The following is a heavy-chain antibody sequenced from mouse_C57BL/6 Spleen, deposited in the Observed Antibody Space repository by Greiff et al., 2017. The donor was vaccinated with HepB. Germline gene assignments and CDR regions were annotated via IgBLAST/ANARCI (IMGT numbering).Heavy chain of an antibody. Sequence: QVQLQQPGAELVMPGASVKLSCKASGYTFTSYWMHWVKQRPGQGLEWIGEIDPSDSYTNYNQKFKGKSTLTVDKSSSTAYMQLSSLTSEDSAVYYCARSITTVVVHYWYFDVWGTGTTVTVSS. CDR2: IDPSDSYT. J-gene: IGHJ1*03. V-gene: IGHV1-69*01. D-gene: IGHD1-1*01. CDR1: GYTFTSYW. CDR3: ARSITTVVVHYWYFDV.